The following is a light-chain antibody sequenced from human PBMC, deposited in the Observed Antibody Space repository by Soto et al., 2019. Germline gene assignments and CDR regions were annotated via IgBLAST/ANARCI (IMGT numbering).Light chain of an antibody. CDR2: DDS. J-gene: IGKJ5*01. Sequence: IQRSHAPSTLSASLVDRVTITFLASQNISSWLAWYHQKPGKAPKLLIYDDSSLESGVPSRFSGSGSGTEFTLTISSLQPDDFATYYCQQYNSYPITFGQGTRLEIK. V-gene: IGKV1-5*01. CDR1: QNISSW. CDR3: QQYNSYPIT.